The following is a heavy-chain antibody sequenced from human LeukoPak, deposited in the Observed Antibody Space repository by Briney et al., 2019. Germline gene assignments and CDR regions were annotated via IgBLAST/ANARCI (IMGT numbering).Heavy chain of an antibody. CDR3: ARRIDF. CDR2: ITGGSTTI. V-gene: IGHV3-48*02. Sequence: GGSLRLSCLASGFTFSSYSMNWVRQAPGKGLEWVSYITGGSTTIYYADSVKGRFTISRDDAKNSLFLQMNSLRDEDTAVYYCARRIDFWGQGTLVTVSS. J-gene: IGHJ4*02. CDR1: GFTFSSYS.